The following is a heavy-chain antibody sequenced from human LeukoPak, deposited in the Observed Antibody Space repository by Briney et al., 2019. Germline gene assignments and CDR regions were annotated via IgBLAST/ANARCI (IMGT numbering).Heavy chain of an antibody. J-gene: IGHJ5*02. D-gene: IGHD2-8*01. V-gene: IGHV3-30-3*01. Sequence: GGSLRLSCAASGFTFSNAWMSWVRQAPGKGLEWVAVISYDGSNKYYADSVKGRFTISRDNSKNTLYLQMNSLRAEDTAVYYCARGYCTNGVCYSPWFDPWGQGTLVTVSS. CDR1: GFTFSNAW. CDR3: ARGYCTNGVCYSPWFDP. CDR2: ISYDGSNK.